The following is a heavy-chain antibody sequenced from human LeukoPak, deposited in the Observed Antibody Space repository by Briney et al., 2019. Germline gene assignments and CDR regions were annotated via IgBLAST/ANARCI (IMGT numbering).Heavy chain of an antibody. D-gene: IGHD6-13*01. CDR2: IYYSGST. J-gene: IGHJ4*02. CDR1: GGSISNYY. V-gene: IGHV4-59*01. Sequence: SETLSLTCTVSGGSISNYYWTWIRQPPGKGLEWIGYIYYSGSTNYNPSLKSRVTISVDTSKNQFSLKLSSVTAADTAVYYCARDLSAAAGTGYWGQGTLVTVSS. CDR3: ARDLSAAAGTGY.